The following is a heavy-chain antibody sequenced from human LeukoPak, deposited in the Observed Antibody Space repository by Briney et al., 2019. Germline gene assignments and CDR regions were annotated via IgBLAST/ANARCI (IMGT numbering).Heavy chain of an antibody. J-gene: IGHJ4*02. D-gene: IGHD5-12*01. CDR2: IYTSGNT. Sequence: SETLSLTCTVSGGSVSSYHWSWVRQPAGKGLEWIGRIYTSGNTNYNPSLKSRVTMSLDPSKNQFSLKLSSVTAADTAVYYCARDFNPEYSGYGTFDCWGRGTLVTVSS. CDR1: GGSVSSYH. CDR3: ARDFNPEYSGYGTFDC. V-gene: IGHV4-4*07.